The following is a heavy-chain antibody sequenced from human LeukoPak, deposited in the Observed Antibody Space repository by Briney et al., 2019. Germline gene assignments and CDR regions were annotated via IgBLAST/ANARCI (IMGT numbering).Heavy chain of an antibody. CDR2: NSAYNDNT. CDR3: ARDLTHRRNYDNSGYQIVPAF. J-gene: IGHJ4*02. CDR1: GYTFTNYG. Sequence: ASVKVSCKASGYTFTNYGIIWVRQAPGRGLEWMGWNSAYNDNTNYAQKFQGRVTMTTDTSTSTAYMELRSLRSDDTAVYYCARDLTHRRNYDNSGYQIVPAFWGQGTLVTVSS. V-gene: IGHV1-18*01. D-gene: IGHD3-22*01.